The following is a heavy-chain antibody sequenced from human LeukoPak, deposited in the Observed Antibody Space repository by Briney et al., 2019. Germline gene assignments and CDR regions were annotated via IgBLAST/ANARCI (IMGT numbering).Heavy chain of an antibody. CDR3: AKDRIQLWNYYFDY. Sequence: GGSLRLSCAASGFTFSNYAMSWVRQAPAKGLEWVSAISDSGGSTYYADSVKGRFTISRDNSRTTLYLQMNSLRAEDTAIYYCAKDRIQLWNYYFDYWGQGTLVTVSS. CDR1: GFTFSNYA. D-gene: IGHD5-18*01. V-gene: IGHV3-23*01. J-gene: IGHJ4*02. CDR2: ISDSGGST.